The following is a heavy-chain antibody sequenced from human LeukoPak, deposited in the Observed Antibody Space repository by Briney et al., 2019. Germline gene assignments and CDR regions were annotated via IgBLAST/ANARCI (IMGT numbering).Heavy chain of an antibody. D-gene: IGHD2-15*01. J-gene: IGHJ6*03. CDR3: ARVRCSGGSCPYYYYYYYMDV. CDR2: IHYSGST. CDR1: GGSISSSSYY. V-gene: IGHV4-39*07. Sequence: SETLSLTCTVSGGSISSSSYYWAWIRQPPGKGLEWIGSIHYSGSTYYNPSLQSRVTISIDTSRNQFYLKLRFATAADTAVYYCARVRCSGGSCPYYYYYYYMDVWGKGTTVTVSS.